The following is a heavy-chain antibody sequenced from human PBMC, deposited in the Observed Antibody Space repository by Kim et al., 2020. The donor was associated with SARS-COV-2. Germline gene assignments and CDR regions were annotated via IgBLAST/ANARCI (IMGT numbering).Heavy chain of an antibody. CDR1: GGSMSSYY. V-gene: IGHV4-59*08. CDR3: SRGNAWFPD. J-gene: IGHJ1*01. CDR2: IYYTGGA. D-gene: IGHD2-2*01. Sequence: SETLSLTCTVSGGSMSSYYWTWIRHHPAKEPEWIAYIYYTGGANYNPPLNSRVTISVHTSQNQFSLRLSSSTAAATAAYYCSRGNAWFPDSCQGTLVTVS.